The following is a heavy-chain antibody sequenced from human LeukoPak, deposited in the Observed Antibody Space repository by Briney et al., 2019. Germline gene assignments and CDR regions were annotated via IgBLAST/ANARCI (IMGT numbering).Heavy chain of an antibody. CDR1: DXSLINYY. D-gene: IGHD2-2*01. CDR3: GIFMDVVPGSMS. CDR2: ISHGGIT. Sequence: SETLSLTCGVYDXSLINYYCHWIRQAPGKGQEWIGEISHGGITKHNPSLKSRVTMSQDTSKRQFSLKMNSMTAADTGVYYCGIFMDVVPGSMSWGLGTLVTVSS. V-gene: IGHV4-34*01. J-gene: IGHJ4*02.